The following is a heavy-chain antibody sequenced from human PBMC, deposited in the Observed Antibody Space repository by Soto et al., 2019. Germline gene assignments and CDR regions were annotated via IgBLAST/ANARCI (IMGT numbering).Heavy chain of an antibody. D-gene: IGHD3-9*01. CDR2: IYYSGST. J-gene: IGHJ6*02. CDR1: GGSISSGGYY. V-gene: IGHV4-31*03. CDR3: ARAEGYDILTGYYNYYYYGMDV. Sequence: SETLSLTCTVSGGSISSGGYYWSWIRQHPGKGLEWIGYIYYSGSTYYNPSLKSRVTISVDTSKNQFSLKLSSVTAADTAVYYCARAEGYDILTGYYNYYYYGMDVWGQGTTVTVS.